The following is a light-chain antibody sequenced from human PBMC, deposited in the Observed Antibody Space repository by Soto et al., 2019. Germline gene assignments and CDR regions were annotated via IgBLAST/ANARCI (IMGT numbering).Light chain of an antibody. CDR3: QQSYSTPT. Sequence: DIQVTQSPSSLSASVGDRVTITCRASQSIGTYLNWYHQKPGKAPQLLIYGASTLQSGVPSRFSASGSGTHFTLTINSLQPEDFGTYYCQQSYSTPTFGQGTKVEIK. V-gene: IGKV1-39*01. J-gene: IGKJ1*01. CDR1: QSIGTY. CDR2: GAS.